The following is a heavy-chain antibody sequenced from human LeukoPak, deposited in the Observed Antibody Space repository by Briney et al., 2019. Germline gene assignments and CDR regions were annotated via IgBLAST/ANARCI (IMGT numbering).Heavy chain of an antibody. D-gene: IGHD6-19*01. V-gene: IGHV1-8*01. J-gene: IGHJ4*02. CDR1: GYTFTSYD. CDR3: ARAMASGWYLPTYYFDY. CDR2: MNPNSGNT. Sequence: ASVKVSCKASGYTFTSYDINWVRQATGQGLEWMGWMNPNSGNTGYAQKFQGRVTITRDTSASTAYMELSSLRSEDTAVYYCARAMASGWYLPTYYFDYWGQGTLVTVSS.